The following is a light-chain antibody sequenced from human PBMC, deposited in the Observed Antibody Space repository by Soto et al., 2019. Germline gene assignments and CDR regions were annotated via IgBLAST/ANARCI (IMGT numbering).Light chain of an antibody. J-gene: IGKJ2*01. CDR3: QQSYSTPYT. CDR2: AAS. CDR1: QSISSY. V-gene: IGKV1-39*01. Sequence: DIQMTQSPSSLSASVGDRVTITCRASQSISSYLNWYQQKPGKAPKLLIYAASSLQSGVPSRFSGSGSGTDFTLTISRLQPEDFATYLCQQSYSTPYTFGQGTKLEIK.